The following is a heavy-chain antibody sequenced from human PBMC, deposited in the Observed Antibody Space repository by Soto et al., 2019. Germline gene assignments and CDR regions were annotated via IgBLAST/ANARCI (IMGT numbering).Heavy chain of an antibody. D-gene: IGHD1-20*01. J-gene: IGHJ6*02. V-gene: IGHV3-23*01. CDR1: GFTFSSYA. CDR3: AKDNWNVAYYYYGMDV. CDR2: ISGSGGST. Sequence: EVQLLESGGGLVQPGGSLRLSCAASGFTFSSYAMSWVRQAPGKGLDWVSAISGSGGSTYYADSVKGRFTISRDNSKNTLYLQMNSLRAEDTAVYYCAKDNWNVAYYYYGMDVWGQGTTVTVSS.